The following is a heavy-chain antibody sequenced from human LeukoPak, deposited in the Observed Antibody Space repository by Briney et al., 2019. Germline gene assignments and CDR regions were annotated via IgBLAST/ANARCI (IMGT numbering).Heavy chain of an antibody. CDR2: INQDGSEK. CDR1: GFSISSYW. CDR3: ARDGISSGPGAD. V-gene: IGHV3-7*04. D-gene: IGHD6-19*01. Sequence: PGEPLRLSCVVSGFSISSYWMSWVRQAPGKGLEWVAKINQDGSEKYYLDSVRGRFTISRDNAKNSLYVQMDSLRAEDTAVYYCARDGISSGPGADWGQGTLVTVSS. J-gene: IGHJ4*02.